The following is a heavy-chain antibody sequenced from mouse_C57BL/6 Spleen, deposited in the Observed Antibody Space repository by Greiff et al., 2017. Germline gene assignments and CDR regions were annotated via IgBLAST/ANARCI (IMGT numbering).Heavy chain of an antibody. CDR2: IDPANGNT. J-gene: IGHJ2*01. CDR3: ARDDGRGYYFDY. V-gene: IGHV14-3*01. CDR1: GFNIKNTY. Sequence: EVQLVESVAELVRPGASVKLSCTASGFNIKNTYMHWVKQRPEQGLEWIGRIDPANGNTKYAPKFKGKATITADTSSTTAYLQLSSLTSEDTAIYYCARDDGRGYYFDYWGQGTTLTVSS.